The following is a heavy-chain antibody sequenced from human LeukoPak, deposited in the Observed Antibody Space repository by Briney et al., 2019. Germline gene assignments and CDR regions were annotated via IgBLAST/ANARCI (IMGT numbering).Heavy chain of an antibody. D-gene: IGHD5-24*01. CDR2: MNPNSGNT. J-gene: IGHJ6*02. Sequence: GASVKVSCKASGYTFTSYDINWVRQATGQGLEWMGWMNPNSGNTGYAQKFQGRVTMTRNTSISTAYMEVSSLRSDDTAVYYCAKRFGYYGFDVWGQGTTVTVSS. CDR3: AKRFGYYGFDV. V-gene: IGHV1-8*01. CDR1: GYTFTSYD.